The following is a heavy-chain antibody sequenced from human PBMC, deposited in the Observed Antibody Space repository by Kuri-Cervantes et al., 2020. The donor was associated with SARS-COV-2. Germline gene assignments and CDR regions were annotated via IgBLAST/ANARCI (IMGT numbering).Heavy chain of an antibody. CDR3: ARDPNDWAFDI. D-gene: IGHD1-1*01. CDR2: INSDGSST. V-gene: IGHV3-74*01. J-gene: IGHJ3*02. Sequence: GGSLRLSCAASGFTASSNYMSWVRQAPGKGLVWVSRINSDGSSTSYADSVKGRFTISRDNAKNTLYLQMNSLRAEDTAVYYCARDPNDWAFDIWGQGTMVTVSS. CDR1: GFTASSNY.